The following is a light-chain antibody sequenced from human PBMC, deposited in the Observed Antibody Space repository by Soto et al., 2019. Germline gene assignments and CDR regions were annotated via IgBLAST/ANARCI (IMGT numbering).Light chain of an antibody. CDR2: LGS. CDR1: QSLLHSDGYNY. J-gene: IGKJ5*01. V-gene: IGKV2-28*01. CDR3: MQPLQTPIT. Sequence: DIVMPQSPLSLPVTPGEPASISCRSSQSLLHSDGYNYLDWYLQKPGQSPQLLIYLGSNRASGVPDRFSGSGSGTDFTLKISRVEAEDVGVYYCMQPLQTPITFGQGTRLESK.